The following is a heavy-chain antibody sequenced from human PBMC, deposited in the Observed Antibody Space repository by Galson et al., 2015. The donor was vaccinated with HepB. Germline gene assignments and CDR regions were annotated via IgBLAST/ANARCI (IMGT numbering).Heavy chain of an antibody. CDR3: ARATRSWIQTSSLYFQH. CDR1: GGSISSYY. CDR2: IHYSGST. V-gene: IGHV4-59*01. D-gene: IGHD5-18*01. J-gene: IGHJ1*01. Sequence: RSLTCTVSGGSISSYYWSWIRQPPGKGLEWIGYIHYSGSTNYNPSLKSRVTISVDTSKNQFSLKLSSVTAADTAVYYCARATRSWIQTSSLYFQHWGQGTLVTVSS.